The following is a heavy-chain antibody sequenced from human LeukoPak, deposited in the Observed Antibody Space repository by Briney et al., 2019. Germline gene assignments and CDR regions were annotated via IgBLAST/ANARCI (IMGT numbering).Heavy chain of an antibody. CDR1: GFTFSSYA. CDR2: ISGSDGST. V-gene: IGHV3-23*01. D-gene: IGHD2-2*01. Sequence: GGSLRLSCAATGFTFSSYAMTWVRQAPDKGLEWVSAISGSDGSTYYADSVKGRFTISRDDSQNTLYLQMNSLSAEDTAVYYCAKVETSGGANCYALDYWGQGTLVTVSS. J-gene: IGHJ4*02. CDR3: AKVETSGGANCYALDY.